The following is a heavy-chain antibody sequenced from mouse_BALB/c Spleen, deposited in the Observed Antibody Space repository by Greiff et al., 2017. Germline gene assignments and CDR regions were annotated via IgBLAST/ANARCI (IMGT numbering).Heavy chain of an antibody. D-gene: IGHD2-2*01. CDR3: VRDRGYDGFAY. CDR2: IWTGGGT. Sequence: VQLKESGPGLVAPSQSLSITCTVSGFSLTSYDISWIRQPPGKGLEWLGVIWTGGGTNYNSAFMSRLSISKDNSKSQVFLKMNSLQTDDTAIYYCVRDRGYDGFAYWGQGTLVTVSA. V-gene: IGHV2-9-2*01. CDR1: GFSLTSYD. J-gene: IGHJ3*01.